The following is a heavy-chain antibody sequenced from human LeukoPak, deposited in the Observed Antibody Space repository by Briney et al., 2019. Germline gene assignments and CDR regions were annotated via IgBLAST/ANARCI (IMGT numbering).Heavy chain of an antibody. V-gene: IGHV3-30*03. D-gene: IGHD3-10*01. CDR1: GFTFTNYG. Sequence: GGSYALSRTASGFTFTNYGMHWVRQAPGKGLEWLALITYDGYYKYYSDSVKGRFTISSDTSKNTLYLQMNSLRAEDTAVYYCARDLSPVVRASPMGYWGQGTLVTVSS. J-gene: IGHJ4*02. CDR3: ARDLSPVVRASPMGY. CDR2: ITYDGYYK.